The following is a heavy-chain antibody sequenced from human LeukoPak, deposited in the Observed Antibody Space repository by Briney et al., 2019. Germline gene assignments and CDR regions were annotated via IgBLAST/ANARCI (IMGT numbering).Heavy chain of an antibody. J-gene: IGHJ4*02. Sequence: ASVKVSCKASGGTFSSYAISWVRQAPGQGLEWMGGIIPIFGTANYAQKFQGRVTITADKSTSTAYMELSSLRSEDTAVYYCARSLPPYYYGSGSYYGLFDYWGQGTLVTVSS. V-gene: IGHV1-69*06. D-gene: IGHD3-10*01. CDR2: IIPIFGTA. CDR3: ARSLPPYYYGSGSYYGLFDY. CDR1: GGTFSSYA.